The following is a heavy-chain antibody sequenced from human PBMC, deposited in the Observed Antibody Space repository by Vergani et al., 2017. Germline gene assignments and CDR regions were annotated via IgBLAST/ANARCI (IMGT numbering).Heavy chain of an antibody. CDR3: AKDLKDCSSTSCYPYNWFDP. CDR2: ISGSGGST. CDR1: GFTFSSYA. D-gene: IGHD2-2*01. V-gene: IGHV3-23*04. Sequence: EVQLVESGGGLVQPGGSLRLSCAASGFTFSSYAMSWVRQAPGKGLEWVSAISGSGGSTYYADSVKGRFTISRDNSKNTLYLQMNSLRAEDTAVYYCAKDLKDCSSTSCYPYNWFDPWGQGTLVTVSS. J-gene: IGHJ5*02.